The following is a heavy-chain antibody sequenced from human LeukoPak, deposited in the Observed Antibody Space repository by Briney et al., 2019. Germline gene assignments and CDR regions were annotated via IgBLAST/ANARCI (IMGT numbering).Heavy chain of an antibody. V-gene: IGHV3-11*04. J-gene: IGHJ4*02. CDR3: AVGFRYSGSWYKTEVGYFDY. CDR2: ISSSGSTI. CDR1: GFTFSDYY. Sequence: GGSLRLSCAASGFTFSDYYMSWIRQAPGKGLEWVSYISSSGSTIYCADSVKGRFTISRDNAKNSLYLQMNSLRAEDTAVYYCAVGFRYSGSWYKTEVGYFDYWGQGTLVTVSS. D-gene: IGHD6-13*01.